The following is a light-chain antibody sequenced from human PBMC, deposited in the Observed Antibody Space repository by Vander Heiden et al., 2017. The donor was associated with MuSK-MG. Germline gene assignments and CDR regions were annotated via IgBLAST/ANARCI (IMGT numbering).Light chain of an antibody. J-gene: IGKJ4*01. CDR3: QQRHTLHT. CDR2: DAS. V-gene: IGKV3-11*01. CDR1: QSVGTY. Sequence: EIVLTQSPATLCLSPGERATLSCRDSQSVGTYLDWYQQKPGQSPRLLIYDASDSPIAITVRVSGCGSETDFTLTSSSPEHEDFAVYYRQQRHTLHTFGRGTKLEIK.